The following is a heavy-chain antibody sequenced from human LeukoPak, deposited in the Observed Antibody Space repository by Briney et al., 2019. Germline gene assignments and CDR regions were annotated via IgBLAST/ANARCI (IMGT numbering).Heavy chain of an antibody. V-gene: IGHV1-69*04. D-gene: IGHD1-20*01. J-gene: IGHJ6*03. Sequence: SVKVSCKASGCTFSKYAVNWVRQAPSQGLGWMGCIIAVLGTANYAQRFQGRVTITADKSTTTTYMELNSLRSEDTAVYYCARSLHNWNDGIDYYYYYMGVWGKGTTVTVSS. CDR2: IIAVLGTA. CDR3: ARSLHNWNDGIDYYYYYMGV. CDR1: GCTFSKYA.